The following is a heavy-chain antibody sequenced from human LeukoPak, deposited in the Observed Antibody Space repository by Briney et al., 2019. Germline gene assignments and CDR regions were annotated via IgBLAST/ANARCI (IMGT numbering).Heavy chain of an antibody. CDR3: ARYCSSTSRYYCYYMDV. V-gene: IGHV3-20*04. CDR2: INWNGGST. Sequence: GGSLRLSCAASGFTFDDYGMSWVRQAPRKGREWVSGINWNGGSTGYADSVKGRFTISRDNAKNSLYLQMNSLRAEDTALYYCARYCSSTSRYYCYYMDVWGKGTTVTVSS. J-gene: IGHJ6*03. CDR1: GFTFDDYG. D-gene: IGHD2-2*01.